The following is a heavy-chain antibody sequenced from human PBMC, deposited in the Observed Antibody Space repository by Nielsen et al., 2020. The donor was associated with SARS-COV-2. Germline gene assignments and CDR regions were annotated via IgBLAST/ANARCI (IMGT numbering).Heavy chain of an antibody. CDR1: GGTFSSYA. Sequence: SVKVSCKASGGTFSSYAISWVRQAPGQGLEWMGGIIPIIGTATYAQKFQGRVTITADKSTSTAYMELSSLRSEDTAVYYCAAQRDTAMPNDYWGQGTLVTVSS. CDR3: AAQRDTAMPNDY. V-gene: IGHV1-69*06. CDR2: IIPIIGTA. J-gene: IGHJ4*02. D-gene: IGHD5-18*01.